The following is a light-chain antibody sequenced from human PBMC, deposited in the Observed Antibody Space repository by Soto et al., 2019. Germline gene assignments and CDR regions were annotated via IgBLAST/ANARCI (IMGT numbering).Light chain of an antibody. V-gene: IGLV3-25*03. CDR3: QSADSSVFWV. Sequence: SYELTQPPSVSVSPGQTARITCSGDALPKQYAYWYQQKPGQAPVLVIYKDSERPSGIPERFSGSSSGTTVTLTISGVQAEDEADYYCQSADSSVFWVFGRGTKLTVL. CDR2: KDS. CDR1: ALPKQY. J-gene: IGLJ3*02.